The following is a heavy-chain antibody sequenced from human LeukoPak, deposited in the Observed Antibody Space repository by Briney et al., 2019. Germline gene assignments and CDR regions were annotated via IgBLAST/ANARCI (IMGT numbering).Heavy chain of an antibody. Sequence: PGGSLRLSCAASGFTFKSYAMTWVRQAPGKGLAWVSSISGSGANTLSADSVKGRFTISRDNSKNTLYLQMNNLRAEDTAVYYCSKVHDYSSGDRLNLDAFDIWCQGTMVTVSS. CDR1: GFTFKSYA. J-gene: IGHJ3*02. CDR2: ISGSGANT. CDR3: SKVHDYSSGDRLNLDAFDI. V-gene: IGHV3-23*01. D-gene: IGHD4-11*01.